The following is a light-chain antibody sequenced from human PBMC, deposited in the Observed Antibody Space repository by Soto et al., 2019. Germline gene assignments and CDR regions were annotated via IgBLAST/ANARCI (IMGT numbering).Light chain of an antibody. CDR1: SPNIGSNV. CDR2: VNN. V-gene: IGLV1-44*01. Sequence: QSVLTQPPSASGTPGQRVTISCSGRSPNIGSNVVNWYQQLPGTAPKLLIYVNNQRPSGVPDRFSGSKSGTSASLAISGLQSEDEADYYCAAWDESLDAVVFGGGTKLTVL. J-gene: IGLJ2*01. CDR3: AAWDESLDAVV.